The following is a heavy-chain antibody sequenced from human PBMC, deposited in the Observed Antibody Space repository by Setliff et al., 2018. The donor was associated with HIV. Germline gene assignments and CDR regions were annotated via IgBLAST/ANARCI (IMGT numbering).Heavy chain of an antibody. CDR3: LRRATAAEVFDY. J-gene: IGHJ4*02. Sequence: ASVKVSCKASGYTFTSHSMHWVRQAPGQRLEWMGWRRTGTGDTFYSEKFQGRLTITRDTSANTAYMELSNLRSEDTAIYYCLRRATAAEVFDYWGQGTLVTVSS. CDR2: RRTGTGDT. D-gene: IGHD6-13*01. V-gene: IGHV1-3*04. CDR1: GYTFTSHS.